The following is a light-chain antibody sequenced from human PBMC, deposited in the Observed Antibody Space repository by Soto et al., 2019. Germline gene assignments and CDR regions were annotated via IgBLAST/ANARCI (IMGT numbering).Light chain of an antibody. CDR2: GAS. CDR1: QSVSSTY. J-gene: IGKJ5*01. CDR3: QQYDNSIT. V-gene: IGKV3-20*01. Sequence: EIVLTQSPDTLSLSPGESATLSCRASQSVSSTYLAWYQQKPGRVPRLLIYGASTRATGIPDRFIGSGSGTDFTLTISRLEPEDFAVFYCQQYDNSITFGQGTRLEIE.